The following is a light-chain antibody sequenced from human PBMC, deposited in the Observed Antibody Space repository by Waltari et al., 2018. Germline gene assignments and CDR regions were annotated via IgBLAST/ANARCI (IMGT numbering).Light chain of an antibody. CDR3: SSYTSSTIPV. CDR2: DVN. Sequence: QSALTQPASVSGSPGQSITISCTGTSSDVGGYKYVSWYQQHPDKAPKIMLYDVNNRPSGVSNRFSGSKSGNTASLTISSLQAEDEADYYCSSYTSSTIPVFGTGTKVTVL. J-gene: IGLJ1*01. CDR1: SSDVGGYKY. V-gene: IGLV2-14*03.